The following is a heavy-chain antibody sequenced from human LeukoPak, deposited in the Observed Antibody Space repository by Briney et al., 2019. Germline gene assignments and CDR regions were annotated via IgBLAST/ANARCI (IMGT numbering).Heavy chain of an antibody. CDR2: IEQDGSER. V-gene: IGHV3-7*01. D-gene: IGHD1-26*01. CDR1: AFAVTTYW. J-gene: IGHJ5*02. Sequence: GRSLRLSCAPSAFAVTTYWMACVRHAPGKGLEWVATIEQDGSERYYVDSVKGRFTISRDNAKNSLYVQMNSLRGEDTAVYYCAGARGWEFSSWGQGTLVTVSS. CDR3: AGARGWEFSS.